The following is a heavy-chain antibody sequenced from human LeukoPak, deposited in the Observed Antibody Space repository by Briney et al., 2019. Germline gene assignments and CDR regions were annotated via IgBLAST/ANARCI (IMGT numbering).Heavy chain of an antibody. Sequence: PSETLSLTCTVSGGSITSSFYWSWIRQSSGKGLEWIGYIYNSGGTKYNPSLKSRLTISVDTSKNQFSLNLSSVTAADTAVYYCARGRKYTSGYRVTELGSGYSDYWGQGTLVTVSS. CDR2: IYNSGGT. V-gene: IGHV4-59*01. CDR3: ARGRKYTSGYRVTELGSGYSDY. CDR1: GGSITSSFY. D-gene: IGHD5-18*01. J-gene: IGHJ4*02.